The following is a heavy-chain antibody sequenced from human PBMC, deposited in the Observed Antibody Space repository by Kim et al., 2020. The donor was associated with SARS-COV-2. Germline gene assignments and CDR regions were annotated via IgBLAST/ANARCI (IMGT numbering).Heavy chain of an antibody. V-gene: IGHV4-39*01. CDR3: ARHSGLGPWTTVTTNWFDP. D-gene: IGHD4-17*01. J-gene: IGHJ5*02. Sequence: SETLSLTCTVSGGSISSSSYYWGWIRQPPGKGLEWIGSIYYSGSTYYNPSLKSRVTISVDTSKNQFSLKLSSVTAADTAVYYCARHSGLGPWTTVTTNWFDPWGQGTLVTVSS. CDR2: IYYSGST. CDR1: GGSISSSSYY.